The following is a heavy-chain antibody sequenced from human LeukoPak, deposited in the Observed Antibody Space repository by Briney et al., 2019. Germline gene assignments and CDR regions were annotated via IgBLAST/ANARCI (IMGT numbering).Heavy chain of an antibody. D-gene: IGHD1-20*01. V-gene: IGHV1-69*13. Sequence: ASVKVSCKASGGTFSSYAISWVRQAPGQGLEWMGGIIPIFGTANYAQKFQGRVTITADESTSTAYMELSSLRSEDTAGYYCAGNRERGITGTTSQPFDYWGQGTLVTVSS. J-gene: IGHJ4*02. CDR2: IIPIFGTA. CDR3: AGNRERGITGTTSQPFDY. CDR1: GGTFSSYA.